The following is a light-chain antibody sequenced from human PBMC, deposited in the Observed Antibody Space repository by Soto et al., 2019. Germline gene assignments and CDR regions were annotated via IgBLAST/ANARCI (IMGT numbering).Light chain of an antibody. V-gene: IGKV1-39*01. Sequence: DIQMTQSPSSLSASVGDRVTITCRASQSIDTYLNWYQQKPGKVPKLLIYAASGLHSGVPARFSGSGSGTDFTLTISSLQPEDFATYYCQQSYGAPPTFGQGTKVDIK. J-gene: IGKJ2*01. CDR3: QQSYGAPPT. CDR2: AAS. CDR1: QSIDTY.